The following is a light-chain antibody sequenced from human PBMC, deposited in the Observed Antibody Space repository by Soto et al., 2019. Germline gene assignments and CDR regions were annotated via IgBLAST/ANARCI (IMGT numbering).Light chain of an antibody. J-gene: IGKJ3*01. CDR2: GAS. Sequence: VLTQSPCTLSLSPGRRATLACRASQSVAANYLAWYQQKLGQAPRLLIYGASSRATGIPDRFSGSGSGTDFTLTISRLEPEDFSVYYCHQYGTAPLTFGPGTKVGYQ. V-gene: IGKV3-20*01. CDR1: QSVAANY. CDR3: HQYGTAPLT.